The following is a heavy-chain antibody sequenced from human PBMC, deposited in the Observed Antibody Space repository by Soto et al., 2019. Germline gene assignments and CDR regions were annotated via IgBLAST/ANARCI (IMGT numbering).Heavy chain of an antibody. Sequence: QVQLQESGPGLVKPSQTLSLTCTVSGGSISSGDYYWSWIRQPPGKGLEWIGYIYYSGSTYYNPSLKSRVTISVDTSKNQFSLKLSSVTAAGTAVYYCARDHYVYDILTGYGYYYGMDVWGQGTTVTVSS. CDR1: GGSISSGDYY. CDR3: ARDHYVYDILTGYGYYYGMDV. V-gene: IGHV4-30-4*01. J-gene: IGHJ6*02. CDR2: IYYSGST. D-gene: IGHD3-9*01.